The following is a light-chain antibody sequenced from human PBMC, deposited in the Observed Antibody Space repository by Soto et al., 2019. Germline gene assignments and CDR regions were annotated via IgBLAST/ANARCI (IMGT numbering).Light chain of an antibody. CDR2: DAS. V-gene: IGKV3-11*01. CDR3: QQRYNWPPT. Sequence: EIVLTQSPATLSLSPGERATLSCRTSQSVSSHLAWYQQKPGQAPRLLIHDASSRATGTPARFSGSGFGTDFTLTINSLEPEDFALYYCQQRYNWPPTFGQGTKVDNK. J-gene: IGKJ1*01. CDR1: QSVSSH.